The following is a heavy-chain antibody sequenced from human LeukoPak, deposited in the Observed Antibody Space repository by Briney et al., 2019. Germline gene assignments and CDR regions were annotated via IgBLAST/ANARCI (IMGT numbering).Heavy chain of an antibody. V-gene: IGHV3-48*03. Sequence: GGSLRLSCAASGFTFSSYEMNWVRQAPGKGLEWVSYISSSGSTIYYADSVKGRFTISRDNSKNSLYLQMNSLRAEDTAFYYCAKDHSSGWGRSIDYWGQGTLVTVSS. CDR3: AKDHSSGWGRSIDY. CDR1: GFTFSSYE. D-gene: IGHD6-19*01. CDR2: ISSSGSTI. J-gene: IGHJ4*02.